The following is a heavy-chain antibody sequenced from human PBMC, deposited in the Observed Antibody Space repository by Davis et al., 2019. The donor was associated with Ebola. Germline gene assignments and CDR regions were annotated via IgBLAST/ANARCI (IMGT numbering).Heavy chain of an antibody. Sequence: MPSETLSLTCTVSGGSISSGGYYWSWIRQHPGKGLEWIGYIYYSGSTYYNPSLKSRVTISVDTSKNQFSLKLSSVTAADTAVYYCARSDYSSEFDYWGQGTLVTVSS. V-gene: IGHV4-31*03. CDR2: IYYSGST. D-gene: IGHD4-11*01. J-gene: IGHJ4*02. CDR1: GGSISSGGYY. CDR3: ARSDYSSEFDY.